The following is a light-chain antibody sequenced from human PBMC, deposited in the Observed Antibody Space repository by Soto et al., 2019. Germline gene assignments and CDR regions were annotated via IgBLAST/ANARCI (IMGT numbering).Light chain of an antibody. J-gene: IGKJ2*01. CDR2: GAS. Sequence: EIVLTQSPGTLSLSPGERATLSCRASQSVSSSYLAWYQQKPGQAPRLLIYGASSRATCIPDRFSGSGSGTDFTLNISRLEPEDFALYYCQQYGSSPNTFGQGTQLEIK. CDR1: QSVSSSY. CDR3: QQYGSSPNT. V-gene: IGKV3-20*01.